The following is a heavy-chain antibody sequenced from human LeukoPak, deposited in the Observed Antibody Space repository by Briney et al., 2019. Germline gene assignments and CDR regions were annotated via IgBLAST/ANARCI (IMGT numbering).Heavy chain of an antibody. CDR3: ARLYYDSSGYYSELYFDY. CDR2: INPNSGGT. D-gene: IGHD3-22*01. Sequence: ASVKVSCEASGYTFTGYYMHWVRQAPGQGLEWMGWINPNSGGTNYAQKFQGRVTMTRDTSISTAYMELSRLRSDDTAVYYCARLYYDSSGYYSELYFDYWGQGTLVTVSS. V-gene: IGHV1-2*02. CDR1: GYTFTGYY. J-gene: IGHJ4*02.